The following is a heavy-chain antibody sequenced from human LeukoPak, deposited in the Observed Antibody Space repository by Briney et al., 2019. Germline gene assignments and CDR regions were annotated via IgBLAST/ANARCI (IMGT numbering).Heavy chain of an antibody. CDR2: IKQDGSEK. J-gene: IGHJ4*02. CDR3: ARRWSFDY. Sequence: HPGGSLRLSCEASEFTFTTYWMSWVRQAPGKGLEWVANIKQDGSEKYYVDSVKGRFTISRDNSNNTLYLQMNSLRVEDTAVYYCARRWSFDYWGQGTLVTVSS. CDR1: EFTFTTYW. V-gene: IGHV3-7*01. D-gene: IGHD6-13*01.